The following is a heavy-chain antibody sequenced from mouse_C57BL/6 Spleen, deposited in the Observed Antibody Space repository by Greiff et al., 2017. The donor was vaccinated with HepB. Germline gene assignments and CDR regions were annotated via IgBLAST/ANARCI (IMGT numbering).Heavy chain of an antibody. D-gene: IGHD1-1*01. V-gene: IGHV1-15*01. CDR2: IDPETGGT. J-gene: IGHJ2*01. Sequence: QVQLQQSGAELVRPGASVTLSCKASGYTFTDYEMHWVKQTPVHGLEWIGAIDPETGGTAYNQKFKGKAILTADKSSSTAYMELRSLTSEDSAVYYCTTGPTVVASFDYWGQGTTLTVSS. CDR3: TTGPTVVASFDY. CDR1: GYTFTDYE.